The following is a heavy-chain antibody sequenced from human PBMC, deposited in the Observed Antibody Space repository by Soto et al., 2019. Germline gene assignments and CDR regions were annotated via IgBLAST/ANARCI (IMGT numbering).Heavy chain of an antibody. V-gene: IGHV1-3*02. CDR3: AREAAAGNFDY. D-gene: IGHD6-13*01. CDR1: GYTFTSYD. CDR2: SNAGNGNT. J-gene: IGHJ4*02. Sequence: ASVKVSCKASGYTFTSYDINWVRQAPGQRLEWMGRSNAGNGNTKYSQEFQGRVTITSDTSASTSYMELSSLRSDDMAVYYCAREAAAGNFDYWGQGTLVTVS.